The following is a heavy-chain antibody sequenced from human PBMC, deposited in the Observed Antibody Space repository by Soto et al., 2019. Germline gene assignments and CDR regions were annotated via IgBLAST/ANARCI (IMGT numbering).Heavy chain of an antibody. Sequence: GGSLRLSCVASGFTFTDYWMSWVRQAPGKGLEWVANIKQDGSQEYYVDSVKGRFTISRDNAKNSLYLQMNNLKAEDTAVYYCARDPYCGSNSCYYNYWGQGTLVTVSS. J-gene: IGHJ4*02. CDR1: GFTFTDYW. D-gene: IGHD2-2*01. CDR3: ARDPYCGSNSCYYNY. V-gene: IGHV3-7*01. CDR2: IKQDGSQE.